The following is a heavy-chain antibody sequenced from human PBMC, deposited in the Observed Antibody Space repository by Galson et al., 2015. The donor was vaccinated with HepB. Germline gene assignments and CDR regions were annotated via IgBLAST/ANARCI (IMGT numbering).Heavy chain of an antibody. CDR3: ARGVGDGYNLLGPA. J-gene: IGHJ6*02. D-gene: IGHD5-24*01. CDR2: IYNGGT. V-gene: IGHV3-53*03. CDR1: GFSVSSNY. Sequence: SLRLSCAASGFSVSSNYMSWVRQPPGKGLEWVSIIYNGGTYYTDSVKGRFTISRDTSTNTLFLQMNSLRAEDTAVYYCARGVGDGYNLLGPAWGQGTTVIVSS.